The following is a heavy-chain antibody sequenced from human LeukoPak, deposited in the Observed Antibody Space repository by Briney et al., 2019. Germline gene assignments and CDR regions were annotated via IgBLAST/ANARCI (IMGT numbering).Heavy chain of an antibody. Sequence: GGSLRLSCAASRFTFISHVMSWVREAPGKGRERVSVIIGSGGSIYYAESVKSRFTISGDNSKNTLYLQMNSLRAEDTDVYYCAKGLNDYSDYVLTDGLDPWGQGTLVTVSS. D-gene: IGHD4-11*01. CDR3: AKGLNDYSDYVLTDGLDP. CDR1: RFTFISHV. J-gene: IGHJ5*02. V-gene: IGHV3-23*01. CDR2: IIGSGGSI.